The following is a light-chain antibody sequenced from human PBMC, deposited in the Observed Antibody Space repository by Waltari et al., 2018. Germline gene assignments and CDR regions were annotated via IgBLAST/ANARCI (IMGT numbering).Light chain of an antibody. Sequence: QSALTQPASVSGSHGQSITISCTGTSCDVGTYNFSSWYQQNPGKAPKLMIYEGNKRPSGVSNRFSGSKAGNTASLTISGLQAEDEADYYCYSYAGSGTWVFGGGTKLTVL. CDR1: SCDVGTYNF. CDR2: EGN. J-gene: IGLJ3*02. V-gene: IGLV2-23*01. CDR3: YSYAGSGTWV.